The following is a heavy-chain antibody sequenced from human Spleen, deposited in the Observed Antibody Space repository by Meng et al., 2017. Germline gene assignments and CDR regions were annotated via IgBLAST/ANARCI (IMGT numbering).Heavy chain of an antibody. CDR3: ARDGSMIGYFDI. D-gene: IGHD3-22*01. V-gene: IGHV4-31*03. Sequence: SETLSLTCTVSGGSISSGAYYWSWIRQLPGKGLEWIGYIYYSGSAYYNPSLKSRVSISVDTSKNQFSLKLSSVTAADTAVYYCARDGSMIGYFDIWGQGTMVTVSS. J-gene: IGHJ3*02. CDR1: GGSISSGAYY. CDR2: IYYSGSA.